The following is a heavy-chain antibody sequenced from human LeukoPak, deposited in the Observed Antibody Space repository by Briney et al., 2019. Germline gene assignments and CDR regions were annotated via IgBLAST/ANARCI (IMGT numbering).Heavy chain of an antibody. CDR3: ARDRPPSRQLWGFLDYYYYYGMDV. CDR2: INPSGGST. D-gene: IGHD5-18*01. V-gene: IGHV1-46*01. J-gene: IGHJ6*02. Sequence: ASVKVSCKASGYTFTSYYMHWVRQAPGQGLEWMGIINPSGGSTSYAQKFQGRVTMTRDTSTSTVYMELSSLRSEDTAVYYCARDRPPSRQLWGFLDYYYYYGMDVWGQGTTVTVSS. CDR1: GYTFTSYY.